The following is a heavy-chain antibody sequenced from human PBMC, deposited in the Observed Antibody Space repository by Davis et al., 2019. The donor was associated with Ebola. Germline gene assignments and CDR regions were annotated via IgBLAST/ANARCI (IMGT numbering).Heavy chain of an antibody. V-gene: IGHV1-2*02. CDR1: GYTFTGYY. Sequence: ASVKVSCKASGYTFTGYYMHWVRQAPGQGLEWMGWINPNSGGTNYAQKFQGRVTMTRDTSISTAYMELSRLRSDDTAVYYCARGPQRGWFPYNYYGMDVWGQGTTVTVSS. J-gene: IGHJ6*02. CDR2: INPNSGGT. CDR3: ARGPQRGWFPYNYYGMDV. D-gene: IGHD6-19*01.